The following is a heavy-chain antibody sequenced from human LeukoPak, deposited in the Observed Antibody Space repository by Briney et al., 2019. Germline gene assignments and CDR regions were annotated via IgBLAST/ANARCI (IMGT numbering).Heavy chain of an antibody. V-gene: IGHV4-31*03. CDR2: INYRGSA. Sequence: SETLSLTCTVSGGSISSSYYYWGWIRQPPGKGLEWIGYINYRGSAYYNPSLKSRVTISVDTSKNQFSLKLTSVTAADTAVYYCARDTVPGDSFDIWGQGTMVTVSS. J-gene: IGHJ3*02. CDR3: ARDTVPGDSFDI. CDR1: GGSISSSYYY.